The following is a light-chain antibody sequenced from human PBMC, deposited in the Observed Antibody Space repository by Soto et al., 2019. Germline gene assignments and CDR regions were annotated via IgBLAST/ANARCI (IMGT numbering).Light chain of an antibody. CDR1: ASDIGGYSF. J-gene: IGLJ1*01. V-gene: IGLV2-8*01. Sequence: QSALTQPPSASGSPGQSVAISCTGTASDIGGYSFVSWYQQLPGKAPKLLIYDVNKRPSGVPDRFSGSKSGNTASLTVSGLQAEDEAEYYCSAHGGTNPYVFGTGTKLTVL. CDR3: SAHGGTNPYV. CDR2: DVN.